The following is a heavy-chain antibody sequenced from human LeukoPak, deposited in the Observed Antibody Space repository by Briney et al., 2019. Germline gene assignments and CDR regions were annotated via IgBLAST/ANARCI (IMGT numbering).Heavy chain of an antibody. CDR2: INPNSGGT. D-gene: IGHD3-9*01. J-gene: IGHJ6*03. CDR3: ARGPPLYDILTGYYFDYYYYMDV. CDR1: GYTFTGYY. V-gene: IGHV1-2*02. Sequence: ASVKVSCKASGYTFTGYYMHWVRQATGQGLEWMGWINPNSGGTNSAQKFQGRVTMTRDTSISTAYMELSRLRSDDTAVYYCARGPPLYDILTGYYFDYYYYMDVWGKGTTVTISS.